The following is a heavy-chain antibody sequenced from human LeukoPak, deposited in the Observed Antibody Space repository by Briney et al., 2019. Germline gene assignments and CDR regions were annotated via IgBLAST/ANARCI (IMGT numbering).Heavy chain of an antibody. Sequence: PSETLSLTCAVCGGSFSYYYWSWRRQPPGKGLEWIGEINDSGRINYNPSLMSRVTVSVDTSKNQFSLRLTSVTATDTAVYYCARRWNYGRNYYIDVWGNGATVSVSS. CDR2: INDSGRI. CDR1: GGSFSYYY. J-gene: IGHJ6*03. CDR3: ARRWNYGRNYYIDV. V-gene: IGHV4-34*01. D-gene: IGHD1-7*01.